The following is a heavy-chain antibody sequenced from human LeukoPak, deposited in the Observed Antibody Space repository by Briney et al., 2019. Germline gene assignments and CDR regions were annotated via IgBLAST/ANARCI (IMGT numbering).Heavy chain of an antibody. CDR1: GYTFTGYY. CDR3: ARNDGVPALSFDY. D-gene: IGHD2-2*01. J-gene: IGHJ4*02. CDR2: INPNSGGT. Sequence: ASVKVSCKASGYTFTGYYMHWVRQAPGQGLEWMGWINPNSGGTNYAQKFQGRVTMTRDTSISTAYMELSRPRSDDTAVYYCARNDGVPALSFDYWGQGTLVTVSS. V-gene: IGHV1-2*02.